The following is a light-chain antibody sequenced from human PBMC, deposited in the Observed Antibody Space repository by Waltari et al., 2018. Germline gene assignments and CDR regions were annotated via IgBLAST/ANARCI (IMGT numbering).Light chain of an antibody. J-gene: IGKJ4*02. V-gene: IGKV4-1*01. CDR2: WGS. CDR3: EQYNSTPPLT. Sequence: DIVMTQSPDSMAVSLGEGDTIHCKSSQSVLYSATNKTYLAWYQQKPGPPPKLLIYWGSTRESGVPLPFSSSGSGTKSALYSSSLQAGDGPVYYGEQYNSTPPLTSGAGPTVAIK. CDR1: QSVLYSATNKTY.